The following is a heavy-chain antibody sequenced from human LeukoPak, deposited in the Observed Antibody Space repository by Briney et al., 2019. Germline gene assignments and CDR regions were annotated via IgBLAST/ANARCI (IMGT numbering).Heavy chain of an antibody. V-gene: IGHV4-31*03. CDR3: AREDTTSSAWYYYFMDV. CDR2: IYNSGST. D-gene: IGHD5-18*01. CDR1: GGSISSGGYY. Sequence: SQTLSHTCTVSGGSISSGGYYWSWIRQHPGKGLEWIGHIYNSGSTHYNPSLKSRVTISVDTSKNQFSLKLSSVTAADTAVYYCAREDTTSSAWYYYFMDVWGKGTTVTVSS. J-gene: IGHJ6*03.